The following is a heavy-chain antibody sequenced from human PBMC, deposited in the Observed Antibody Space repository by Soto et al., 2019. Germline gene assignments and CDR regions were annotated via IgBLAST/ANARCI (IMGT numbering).Heavy chain of an antibody. J-gene: IGHJ4*02. Sequence: ASVKVSCKASGYTFTSYYIYWVRQATGQGLEWMGWMNPNTGNSGYAQKFQGRVTMTSGTSISTAHMELSSPRSEDTAVYYCARRAETNGWNGFGADKYYFDFWGQGTLVTVSS. CDR3: ARRAETNGWNGFGADKYYFDF. D-gene: IGHD1-1*01. CDR1: GYTFTSYY. CDR2: MNPNTGNS. V-gene: IGHV1-8*01.